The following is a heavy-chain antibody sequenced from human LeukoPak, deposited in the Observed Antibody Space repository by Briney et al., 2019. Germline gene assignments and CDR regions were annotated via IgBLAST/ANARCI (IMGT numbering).Heavy chain of an antibody. J-gene: IGHJ4*02. D-gene: IGHD5-24*01. Sequence: PSETLSLTCTVSGGSISSYYWSWIRQPPGKGLEWIGYIYYSGSTYYNPSLKSRVTISVDTSKNQFSLKLSSVTAADTAVYYCARVRDGYNYFDYWGQGTLVTVSS. CDR2: IYYSGST. CDR1: GGSISSYY. V-gene: IGHV4-59*01. CDR3: ARVRDGYNYFDY.